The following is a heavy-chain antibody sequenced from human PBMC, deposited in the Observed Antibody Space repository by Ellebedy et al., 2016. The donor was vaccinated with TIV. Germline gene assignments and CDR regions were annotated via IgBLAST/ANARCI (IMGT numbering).Heavy chain of an antibody. Sequence: AASVKVSCKASGYTFTGYYMHWARQAPGQGLEWMAIINPNDDTKYYVQNFQGRVTVTRDTSANTVYMELVSLRSEDTAVYYCARGRGYSFDVCDVWGQGTMVTVSS. D-gene: IGHD5-18*01. V-gene: IGHV1-46*01. CDR2: INPNDDTK. CDR3: ARGRGYSFDVCDV. CDR1: GYTFTGYY. J-gene: IGHJ3*01.